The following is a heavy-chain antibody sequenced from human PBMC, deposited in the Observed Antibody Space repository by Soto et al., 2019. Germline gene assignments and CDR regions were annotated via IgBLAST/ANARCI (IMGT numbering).Heavy chain of an antibody. D-gene: IGHD6-13*01. CDR1: GGSISSSSYY. CDR3: LRIAAAGLNYYGMDV. CDR2: IYYSGST. J-gene: IGHJ6*02. Sequence: SDTLSLTCTVSGGSISSSSYYWGWIRQPPGKGLEWIGSIYYSGSTYYNPSLKSRVTISVDTSKNQFSLKLSSVTAADTAVYYCLRIAAAGLNYYGMDVWGQGTTVTVPS. V-gene: IGHV4-39*01.